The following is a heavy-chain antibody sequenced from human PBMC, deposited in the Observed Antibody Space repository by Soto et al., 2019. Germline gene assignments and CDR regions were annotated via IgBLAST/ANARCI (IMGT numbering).Heavy chain of an antibody. J-gene: IGHJ4*02. D-gene: IGHD2-2*01. V-gene: IGHV3-21*01. CDR3: ARDESAGSSTTN. Sequence: EVQLVESGGGLVKPGGSLRLSRAASGVGFSTYVMNWVRQAPGKGPEWVSSIDSSGRYIYYADSVQGRFTISRDNAKNSLYLQMNSLRVEDTALYFCARDESAGSSTTNWGQGTLATVSS. CDR2: IDSSGRYI. CDR1: GVGFSTYV.